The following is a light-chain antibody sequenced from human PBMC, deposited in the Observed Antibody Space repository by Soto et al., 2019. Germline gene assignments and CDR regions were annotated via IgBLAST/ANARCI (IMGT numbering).Light chain of an antibody. V-gene: IGKV3D-15*01. CDR2: GAS. CDR1: ESVRSS. Sequence: EVVMTQSPALLSVSPGERASPSCRASESVRSSLAWYQQRPGQAPRLLIYGASTRATGVPARFSGSGSGTEFTLTISSLQSEDFGVYYCQRYNSWPLTFGQGTKVDIK. J-gene: IGKJ1*01. CDR3: QRYNSWPLT.